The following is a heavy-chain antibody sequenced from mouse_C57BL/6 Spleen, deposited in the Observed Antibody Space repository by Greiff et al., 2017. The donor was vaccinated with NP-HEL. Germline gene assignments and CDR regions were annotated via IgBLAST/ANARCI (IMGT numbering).Heavy chain of an antibody. CDR1: GFNIKNTY. J-gene: IGHJ2*01. D-gene: IGHD2-4*01. CDR2: IDPANGNT. Sequence: EVQLQQSVAELVRPGASVKLSCTASGFNIKNTYMHWVKQRPEQGLEWIGRIDPANGNTKYAPKFQGKATITADTSSNTAYLQLSSLTSEDSAVYFCATENDYEDYFDYWGQGTTLTVSS. CDR3: ATENDYEDYFDY. V-gene: IGHV14-3*01.